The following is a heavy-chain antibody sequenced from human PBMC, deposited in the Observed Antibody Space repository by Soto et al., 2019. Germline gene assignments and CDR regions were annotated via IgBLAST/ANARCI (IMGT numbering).Heavy chain of an antibody. J-gene: IGHJ4*02. V-gene: IGHV4-31*03. Sequence: QVQLQESGPGLVKPSQPLSLTCTVSGGSISSGGYYWSWIRQHPGKGLEWIGYIYYRGSTYYNPSLKSRVTISVDTSKNQFSLKLSSVTAADTAVYYCAGLILTGYLGDYWGQGTLVTVSS. CDR1: GGSISSGGYY. CDR2: IYYRGST. CDR3: AGLILTGYLGDY. D-gene: IGHD3-9*01.